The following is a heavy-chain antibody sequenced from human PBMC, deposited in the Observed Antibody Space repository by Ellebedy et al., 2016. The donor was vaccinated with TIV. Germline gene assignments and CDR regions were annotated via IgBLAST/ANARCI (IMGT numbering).Heavy chain of an antibody. CDR2: INSDGSST. D-gene: IGHD6-19*01. CDR1: GFTFSSYW. V-gene: IGHV3-74*01. CDR3: AKSSQWLVYYFDY. J-gene: IGHJ4*02. Sequence: PGESLKISCAASGFTFSSYWMHWVRQAPGKGLVWVSRINSDGSSTSYADSVKGRFTISRDNAKNTLYLQMNSLRAEDTAVYYCAKSSQWLVYYFDYWGQGTLVTVSS.